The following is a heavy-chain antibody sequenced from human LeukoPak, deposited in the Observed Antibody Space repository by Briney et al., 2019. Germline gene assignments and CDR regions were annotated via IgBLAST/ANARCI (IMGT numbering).Heavy chain of an antibody. CDR2: ISAYNGNT. Sequence: ASVKVSCKASGYTFTSYGISWVRQAPGQGLEWMGWISAYNGNTNYAQKLQGRVTMTTDTSTSTAYMELRSLRSDDTAVYCCARVTTGVTFYYYGSGGWFDPWGQGTLVTVSS. J-gene: IGHJ5*02. CDR1: GYTFTSYG. CDR3: ARVTTGVTFYYYGSGGWFDP. D-gene: IGHD3-10*01. V-gene: IGHV1-18*01.